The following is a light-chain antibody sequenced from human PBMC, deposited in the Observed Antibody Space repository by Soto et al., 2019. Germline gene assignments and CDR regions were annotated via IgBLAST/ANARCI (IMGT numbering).Light chain of an antibody. CDR1: SSNIGNNY. CDR2: DNN. J-gene: IGLJ1*01. V-gene: IGLV1-51*01. CDR3: ETSDSSLSAYV. Sequence: QSVLTQPPSVSAAPGQKVTISCSGSSSNIGNNYVSWYQQLPGTAPKLLIYDNNKRPSGIPDRFSGSKSGTSATLGITGLQTGDEADYYCETSDSSLSAYVFGTGTKLTVL.